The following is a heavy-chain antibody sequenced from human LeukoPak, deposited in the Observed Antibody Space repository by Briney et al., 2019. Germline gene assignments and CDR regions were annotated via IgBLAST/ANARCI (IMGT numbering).Heavy chain of an antibody. CDR2: IYTSGST. J-gene: IGHJ4*02. Sequence: SETLSLTCTVSGGSISSGGYYWSWIRQPAGKGLEWIGRIYTSGSTNYNPSLKSRVTISVDTSKNQFSLKLSSVTAADTAVYYCASEGIAVAGSDYWGQGTLVTVSS. CDR3: ASEGIAVAGSDY. D-gene: IGHD6-19*01. CDR1: GGSISSGGYY. V-gene: IGHV4-61*02.